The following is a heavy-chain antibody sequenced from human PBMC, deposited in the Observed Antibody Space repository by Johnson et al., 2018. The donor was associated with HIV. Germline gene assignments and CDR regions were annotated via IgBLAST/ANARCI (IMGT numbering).Heavy chain of an antibody. D-gene: IGHD2-21*02. CDR1: GFTFSTYA. V-gene: IGHV3-33*06. CDR3: AKDSEVSGDQPDAFDI. J-gene: IGHJ3*02. CDR2: IWYDGSNK. Sequence: QVQLVESGGGVVQPGGSLRLSCAASGFTFSTYAMSWVRQAPGKGLEWVAVIWYDGSNKYYADSVKGRFTISRDNSKNTLYLQMNSLRAEDTAVYYCAKDSEVSGDQPDAFDIWGQGTTVTVSS.